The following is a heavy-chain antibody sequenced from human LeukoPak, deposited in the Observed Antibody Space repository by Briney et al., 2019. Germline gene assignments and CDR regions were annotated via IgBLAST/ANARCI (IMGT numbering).Heavy chain of an antibody. D-gene: IGHD3-10*01. CDR2: IIPIFDTA. CDR3: ARDRGSGSYSWFDP. Sequence: SVKVSCKASGGTFSSYAISWVRQAPGQGLEWMGGIIPIFDTANYAQKFQGRVTITADKSTSVAYMELSSLRSEDTAVYYCARDRGSGSYSWFDPWGQGTLVIVSS. J-gene: IGHJ5*02. V-gene: IGHV1-69*06. CDR1: GGTFSSYA.